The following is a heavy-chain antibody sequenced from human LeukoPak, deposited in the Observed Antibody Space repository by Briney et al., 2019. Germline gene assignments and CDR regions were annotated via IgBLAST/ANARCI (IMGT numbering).Heavy chain of an antibody. V-gene: IGHV3-53*01. CDR3: ARRAGAYSHPCDY. J-gene: IGHJ4*02. CDR2: IYSDNT. CDR1: GFTVSSNS. Sequence: PGGSLRLSCTVSGFTVSSNSMSWVRQAPGKGLGWVSFIYSDNTHYSDSVKDRFTISRDNSKNTLYLQMNSLRAEDTAVYYCARRAGAYSHPCDYWGQGTLVTVSS. D-gene: IGHD4/OR15-4a*01.